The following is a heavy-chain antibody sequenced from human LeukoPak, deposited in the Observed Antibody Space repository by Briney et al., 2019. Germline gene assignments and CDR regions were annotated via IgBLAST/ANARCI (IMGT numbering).Heavy chain of an antibody. D-gene: IGHD5-12*01. CDR1: GGSISSGGYY. CDR2: IYYSGST. CDR3: AREYSGYDWPYYFDY. V-gene: IGHV4-31*03. J-gene: IGHJ4*02. Sequence: ASETLSLTCTVSGGSISSGGYYWSWIRQHPGKGLEWIGYIYYSGSTYYNPSLKSRVSISVDTCKKQLSLKLRSVTAADTAVYYCAREYSGYDWPYYFDYWGQGPLVTVSS.